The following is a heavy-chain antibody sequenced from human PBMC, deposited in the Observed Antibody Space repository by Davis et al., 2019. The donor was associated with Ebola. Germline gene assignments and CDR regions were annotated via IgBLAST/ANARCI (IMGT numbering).Heavy chain of an antibody. CDR1: GGSISSYY. V-gene: IGHV4-59*01. CDR2: IYYSGST. J-gene: IGHJ4*02. CDR3: ARVSRYSSGWYVSY. D-gene: IGHD6-19*01. Sequence: PSETLSLTCTVSGGSISSYYWSWIRQPPGKGLEWIGYIYYSGSTNYNPSLKSRVTISVDTSKNQFSLKLSSVTAADTAVYYCARVSRYSSGWYVSYWGQGTLVTVSS.